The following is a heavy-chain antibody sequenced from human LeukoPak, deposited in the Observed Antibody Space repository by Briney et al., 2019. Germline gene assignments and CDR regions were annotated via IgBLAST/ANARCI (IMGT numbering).Heavy chain of an antibody. D-gene: IGHD4-17*01. J-gene: IGHJ3*02. CDR1: GFTFSSYS. V-gene: IGHV3-21*01. Sequence: GGSLRLSCAASGFTFSSYSMNWVRQAPGKGLEWVSSISSSSSYIYYADSVKGRFTISRDNAKNSLYLQMTSLRAEDTAVYYCARSSTTVLAFDIWGQGTMVTVSS. CDR3: ARSSTTVLAFDI. CDR2: ISSSSSYI.